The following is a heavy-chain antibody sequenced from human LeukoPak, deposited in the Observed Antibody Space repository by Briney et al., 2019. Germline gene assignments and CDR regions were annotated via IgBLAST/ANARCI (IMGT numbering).Heavy chain of an antibody. D-gene: IGHD3-3*01. CDR1: GFTFSSYA. Sequence: GGSLRLSCAASGFTFSSYAMSWVRQAPGKGLEWVSYISSSSSTIYYAHSVKGRFTISRDNAKNSLYLQMNSLRAEDTAVYYCARAVFWSGYYSFDYWGQGTLVTVSS. CDR2: ISSSSSTI. CDR3: ARAVFWSGYYSFDY. V-gene: IGHV3-48*01. J-gene: IGHJ4*02.